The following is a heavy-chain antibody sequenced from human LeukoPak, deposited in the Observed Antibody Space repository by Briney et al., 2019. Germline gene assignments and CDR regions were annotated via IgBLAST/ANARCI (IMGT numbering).Heavy chain of an antibody. D-gene: IGHD3-22*01. Sequence: PSETLSLTCSVSGASVSDYYCNWIGQPPGKGLEWIGYVYNSGITNYNPSLRSRVTISVDTSKNQFSLKLNSVTAADTAVYYCARVRLSSGYPNWGQGTLVTVSS. CDR1: GASVSDYY. J-gene: IGHJ4*02. CDR3: ARVRLSSGYPN. CDR2: VYNSGIT. V-gene: IGHV4-59*02.